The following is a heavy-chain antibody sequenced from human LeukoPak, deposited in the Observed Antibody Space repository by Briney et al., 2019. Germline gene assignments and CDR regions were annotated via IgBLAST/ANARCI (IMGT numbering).Heavy chain of an antibody. V-gene: IGHV3-9*01. Sequence: PGGSVRLSCAASGFSFDDYAMHWVRQGPGKGLEWVSGITRNGGTMAYAASVKGRFTISRDNAKNSLYLQMDSLISDGTAFYYCAKDRSSSTWHDTFDVWGQGILVTVSS. D-gene: IGHD6-13*01. CDR2: ITRNGGTM. CDR3: AKDRSSSTWHDTFDV. CDR1: GFSFDDYA. J-gene: IGHJ3*01.